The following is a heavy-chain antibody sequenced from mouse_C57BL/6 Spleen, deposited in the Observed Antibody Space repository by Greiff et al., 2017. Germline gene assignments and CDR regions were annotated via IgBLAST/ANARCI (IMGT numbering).Heavy chain of an antibody. V-gene: IGHV1-53*01. CDR3: ARVRGPYWYFDV. CDR2: INPSNGGT. Sequence: VQLQQSGTELVKPGASVKLSCKASGYTFTSYWMHWVKQRPGQGLEWIGNINPSNGGTNYNEKFKSKATLTVDKSSSTAYMQLSSLTSEDSAVYYCARVRGPYWYFDVWGTGTTVTVSS. J-gene: IGHJ1*03. CDR1: GYTFTSYW.